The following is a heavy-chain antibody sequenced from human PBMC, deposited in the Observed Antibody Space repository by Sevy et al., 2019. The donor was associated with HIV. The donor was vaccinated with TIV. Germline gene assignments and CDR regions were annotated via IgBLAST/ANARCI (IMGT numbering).Heavy chain of an antibody. V-gene: IGHV1-69*13. CDR3: AREFGWAYDAFDI. CDR2: IIPIFGTA. Sequence: ASVKVSCKASGGTFSSYAISWVRQAPGQGLEWMGRIIPIFGTANYAQRFQGRVTITADESTSTAYMELSSLRSEDTAVYYCAREFGWAYDAFDIWGQGTMVTVSS. D-gene: IGHD3-10*01. J-gene: IGHJ3*02. CDR1: GGTFSSYA.